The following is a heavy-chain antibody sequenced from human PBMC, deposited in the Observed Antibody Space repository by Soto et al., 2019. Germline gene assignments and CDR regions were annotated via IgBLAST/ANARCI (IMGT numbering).Heavy chain of an antibody. CDR1: GGSFSGYY. V-gene: IGHV4-34*01. D-gene: IGHD3-3*01. Sequence: QVQLQQWGAGLLKPSETLSLTCAVYGGSFSGYYWSWIHQPPGKGLEWIGEINHSGSTNYNPSLKSRVTISVDTSKNQFSLKLSSVTAADTAVYYCARERVVLRPFDYWGQGTLVTVSS. CDR2: INHSGST. J-gene: IGHJ4*02. CDR3: ARERVVLRPFDY.